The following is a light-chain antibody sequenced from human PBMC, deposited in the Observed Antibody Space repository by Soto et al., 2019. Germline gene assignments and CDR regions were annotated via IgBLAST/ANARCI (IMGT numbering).Light chain of an antibody. J-gene: IGLJ2*01. V-gene: IGLV2-14*01. CDR3: SSYTTSSTVV. CDR2: NVS. CDR1: SSDVGAYDY. Sequence: QSALTQPASVSGSPGQSITISCTGTSSDVGAYDYVSWYQQHPGKAPKLMLHNVSNRPSGVSNRFSGSKSGNTASLTISGLQAEDEADYYCSSYTTSSTVVFGGGTKLTV.